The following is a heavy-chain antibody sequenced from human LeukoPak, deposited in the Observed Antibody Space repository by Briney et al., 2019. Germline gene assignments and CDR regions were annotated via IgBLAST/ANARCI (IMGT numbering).Heavy chain of an antibody. Sequence: SVTLSLTCAVYGGSFSGFYWSWIRQPPGERLEWVGEIDHSGSTYYNPSLKSRVTISVDTSKNQFSLKLTSVTAADTAVYYCATLGEYYDSSGYYYNWGQGTPVTVSS. CDR2: IDHSGST. CDR1: GGSFSGFY. CDR3: ATLGEYYDSSGYYYN. V-gene: IGHV4-34*01. D-gene: IGHD3-22*01. J-gene: IGHJ4*02.